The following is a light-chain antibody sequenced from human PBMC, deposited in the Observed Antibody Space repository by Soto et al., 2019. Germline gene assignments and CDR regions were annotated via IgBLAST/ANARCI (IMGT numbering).Light chain of an antibody. CDR2: EAS. CDR1: QSISGS. Sequence: DIPMTQSPSTLSASVGDRVTITCRASQSISGSLAWYQQKPGKAPKLLIYEASNLKSGVPSRFSGSGSGTEYTLTVSSLEPDGSASYYCQQDNGYWTFGQGTRVEIK. CDR3: QQDNGYWT. J-gene: IGKJ1*01. V-gene: IGKV1-5*03.